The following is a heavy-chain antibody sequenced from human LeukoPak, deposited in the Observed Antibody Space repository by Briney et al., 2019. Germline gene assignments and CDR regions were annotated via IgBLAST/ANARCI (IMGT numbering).Heavy chain of an antibody. CDR1: GGSFSGYY. D-gene: IGHD1-1*01. Sequence: SETLSLTCAVYGGSFSGYYWSWIRQPPGKGLEWIGEINHSGSTNYNPSLKSRVTISVDTSKNQFSLKLSSVTAADTAVYYYARGHRRWSDPVAVDYWGQGTLVTVSS. J-gene: IGHJ4*02. CDR2: INHSGST. CDR3: ARGHRRWSDPVAVDY. V-gene: IGHV4-34*01.